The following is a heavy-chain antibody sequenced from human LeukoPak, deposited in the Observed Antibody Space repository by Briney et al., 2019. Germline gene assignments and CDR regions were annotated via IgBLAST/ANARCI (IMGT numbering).Heavy chain of an antibody. V-gene: IGHV4-39*07. D-gene: IGHD3-22*01. CDR2: IYYSGST. CDR3: ARYAVDYYDSPGVFDP. J-gene: IGHJ5*02. CDR1: GGSISSSSYY. Sequence: SETLSLTCTVSGGSISSSSYYWGWIRQPPGKGLEWIGSIYYSGSTNYNPSLKSRVTISVDKSKNQFSLKLSSVTAADTAVYYCARYAVDYYDSPGVFDPWGQGTLVTVSS.